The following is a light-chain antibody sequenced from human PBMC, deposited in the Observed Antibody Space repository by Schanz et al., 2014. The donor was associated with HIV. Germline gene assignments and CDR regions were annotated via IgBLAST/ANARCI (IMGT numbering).Light chain of an antibody. V-gene: IGLV2-14*03. CDR3: SSYTTSSTLV. Sequence: QSVLTQPASVSGSPGQSITISCTGSSRDLGPYDYLPWYQQHPGQAPKLLIYDVTYRPSGISNRFSGSKSGYTASLTISGLQADDEADYYCSSYTTSSTLVFGGGTKLTVL. J-gene: IGLJ2*01. CDR1: SRDLGPYDY. CDR2: DVT.